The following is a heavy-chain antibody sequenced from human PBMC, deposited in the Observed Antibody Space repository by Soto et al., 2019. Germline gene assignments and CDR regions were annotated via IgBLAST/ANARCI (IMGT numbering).Heavy chain of an antibody. CDR2: IYYSGST. Sequence: QVQLQESGPGLVKPSETLSLTCTVSGGSVSSGSYYWSWIRQPPGKGLEWIGYIYYSGSTNYNPPLKRRVTISVDTSKNQFSLKLSSVTAADTAVYYCARGNTILWFGELLPHYCDYWGQGTLVTVSS. D-gene: IGHD3-10*01. CDR3: ARGNTILWFGELLPHYCDY. J-gene: IGHJ4*02. V-gene: IGHV4-61*01. CDR1: GGSVSSGSYY.